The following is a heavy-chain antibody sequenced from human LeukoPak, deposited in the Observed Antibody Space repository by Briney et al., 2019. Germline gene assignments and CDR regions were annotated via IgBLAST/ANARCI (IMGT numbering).Heavy chain of an antibody. Sequence: GGSLRLSCAASGFTFSSYAMSWVRQAPGKGLEWVSAISGSGGSTYYADSVKGRFTISRDNSKNTMYLQMNSLRAEDTAVYYCGRGGSFISVQYWGHGTQVTVSS. CDR3: GRGGSFISVQY. CDR2: ISGSGGST. V-gene: IGHV3-23*01. D-gene: IGHD6-13*01. CDR1: GFTFSSYA. J-gene: IGHJ4*01.